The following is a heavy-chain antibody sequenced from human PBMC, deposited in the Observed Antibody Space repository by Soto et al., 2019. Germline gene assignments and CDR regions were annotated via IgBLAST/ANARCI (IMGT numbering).Heavy chain of an antibody. J-gene: IGHJ5*02. V-gene: IGHV1-8*01. CDR1: GYIFSTYD. D-gene: IGHD1-20*01. Sequence: QVQLVQSGAEVKKPGASVKVSCKASGYIFSTYDINWVRQAPGQGLEWMGWLNPNSGNTGYAQKFQGRVTMTRNTSLNTAYMELSSLGSEDTAVYYCARDHRYNWNDVGWFDPWGQGTLVTVSS. CDR2: LNPNSGNT. CDR3: ARDHRYNWNDVGWFDP.